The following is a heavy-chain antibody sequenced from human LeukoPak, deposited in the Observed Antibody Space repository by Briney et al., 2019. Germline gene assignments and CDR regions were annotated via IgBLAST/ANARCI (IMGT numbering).Heavy chain of an antibody. D-gene: IGHD1-7*01. Sequence: GGSLRLSCAASGFTFSSYAMSWVRQAPGKGLAWVSAISGSGGSTYYADSVKDRFTISRDNSKNTLYLQMNSLRAEDTAVYYCAKDNWNYVDYFDYWGQGTLVTVSS. CDR2: ISGSGGST. CDR3: AKDNWNYVDYFDY. CDR1: GFTFSSYA. J-gene: IGHJ4*02. V-gene: IGHV3-23*01.